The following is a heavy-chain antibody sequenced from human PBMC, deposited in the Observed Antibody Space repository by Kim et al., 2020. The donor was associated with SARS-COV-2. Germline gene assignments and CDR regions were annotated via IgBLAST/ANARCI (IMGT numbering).Heavy chain of an antibody. Sequence: ASVKVSCKASGYTFRGHFIHWVRQSPGQGLEWLGWIKSVSGDTNSAEKFRARVTLTRDTSTSTAYMELSGLTSADTAMYYCAHMGILDFWGQGTMVTV. CDR1: GYTFRGHF. CDR3: AHMGILDF. J-gene: IGHJ3*01. CDR2: IKSVSGDT. D-gene: IGHD6-13*01. V-gene: IGHV1-2*02.